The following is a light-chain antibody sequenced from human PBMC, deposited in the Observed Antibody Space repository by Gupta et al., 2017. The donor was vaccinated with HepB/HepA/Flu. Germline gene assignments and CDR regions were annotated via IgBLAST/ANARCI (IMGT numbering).Light chain of an antibody. CDR1: QGIRDD. J-gene: IGKJ5*01. Sequence: DIQMTHSPSSLSASVGDRVTITCRASQGIRDDLSWYQQKPGRAPKRLIYSASSLQNGVPSRFSGSGSGTEFTLTISSLQPEDSAIYYCLQHNGYPLTFGQGTRLEI. V-gene: IGKV1-17*01. CDR2: SAS. CDR3: LQHNGYPLT.